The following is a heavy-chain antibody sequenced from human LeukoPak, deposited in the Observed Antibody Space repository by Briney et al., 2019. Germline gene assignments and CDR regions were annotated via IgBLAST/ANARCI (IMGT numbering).Heavy chain of an antibody. CDR2: IYYSGST. Sequence: PSETLSLTCKVSGGSVSSSTYYWGWIRQPPGKGLEWIGSIYYSGSTYYNPSLKSRVTISVDTSKNQFSLKLSSVTAADTAVYYCARQYYDILTGYSRGAFDIWGQGTMVTVSS. CDR1: GGSVSSSTYY. CDR3: ARQYYDILTGYSRGAFDI. V-gene: IGHV4-39*01. D-gene: IGHD3-9*01. J-gene: IGHJ3*02.